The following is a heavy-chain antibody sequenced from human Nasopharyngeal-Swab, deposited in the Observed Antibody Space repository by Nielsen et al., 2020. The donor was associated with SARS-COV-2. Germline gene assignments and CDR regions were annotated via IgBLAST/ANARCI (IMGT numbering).Heavy chain of an antibody. CDR1: GLTFSDYY. D-gene: IGHD3-3*01. Sequence: GESLKISCVASGLTFSDYYMSWIRQAPGKGLEWVSYMSNSGSTIYYADSVKGRFTISRDNAKSSLYLQMNSLRAEDTAVYYCARDLFITIFVPRYYYGMDVWGQGTTVTVSS. CDR3: ARDLFITIFVPRYYYGMDV. V-gene: IGHV3-11*04. J-gene: IGHJ6*02. CDR2: MSNSGSTI.